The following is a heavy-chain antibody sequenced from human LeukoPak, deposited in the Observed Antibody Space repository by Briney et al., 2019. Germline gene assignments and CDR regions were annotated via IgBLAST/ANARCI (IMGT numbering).Heavy chain of an antibody. V-gene: IGHV4-4*07. J-gene: IGHJ4*02. CDR3: ARDLDSSSSVDY. CDR1: GGSISSYY. D-gene: IGHD6-6*01. CDR2: IHTSGST. Sequence: PSETLSLTCTVSGGSISSYYWSWIRQPAGKGLEWIGRIHTSGSTNYNPSLKSRVTMSVDTSKNQFYLKLSSVTAADTAVYFCARDLDSSSSVDYWGQGTLVTVSS.